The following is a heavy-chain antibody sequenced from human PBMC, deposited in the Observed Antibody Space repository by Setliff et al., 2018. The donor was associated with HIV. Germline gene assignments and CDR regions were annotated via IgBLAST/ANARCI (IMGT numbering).Heavy chain of an antibody. CDR3: ARCGYGYGFLGVTYYFYMDV. CDR1: GGSVSDTSYY. CDR2: IYSTGSI. J-gene: IGHJ6*03. V-gene: IGHV4-39*07. D-gene: IGHD5-18*01. Sequence: SETLSLTCTVSGGSVSDTSYYWGWIRQPPGRGLEWIGRIYSTGSINYNPSRKSRVTMSVDTAKNQFSLNLTSVTAADTAIYYCARCGYGYGFLGVTYYFYMDVWGKGTAVTVSS.